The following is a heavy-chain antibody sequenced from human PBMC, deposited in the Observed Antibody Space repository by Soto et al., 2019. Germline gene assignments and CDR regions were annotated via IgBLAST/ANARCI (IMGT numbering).Heavy chain of an antibody. CDR2: VNLDGSEK. J-gene: IGHJ4*02. CDR1: GFAFSSYW. V-gene: IGHV3-7*05. Sequence: EVQLVESGGGLVQPGGSLRLSCAASGFAFSSYWMSWVRQAPGKGPEWVANVNLDGSEKYYMDSVKDRFTISRDNAKKSLYLQMERLRVEDPAVYLCARWANWGPGILVNVS. CDR3: ARWAN.